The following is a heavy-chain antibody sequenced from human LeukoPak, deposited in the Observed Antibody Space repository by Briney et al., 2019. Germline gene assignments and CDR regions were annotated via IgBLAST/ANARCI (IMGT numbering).Heavy chain of an antibody. V-gene: IGHV1-2*02. CDR2: ISPNSGGT. J-gene: IGHJ4*02. CDR1: GYTFTDYN. CDR3: SVWFGELSH. D-gene: IGHD3-10*01. Sequence: GASVKVSCKTSGYTFTDYNIHWVRQAPGQGLELMGWISPNSGGTNYAQRFQGMVTMTRDTSISTAYMDLSSLKSDDTATYYCSVWFGELSHWGQGTLVTVSS.